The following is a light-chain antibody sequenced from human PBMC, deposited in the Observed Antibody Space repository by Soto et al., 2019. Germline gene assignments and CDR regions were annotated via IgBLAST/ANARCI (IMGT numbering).Light chain of an antibody. CDR3: SSFTSSSSSV. J-gene: IGLJ1*01. Sequence: QSALTQPASVSGSPGQSITISCTGTSSVVGAYNYVSWYQQHPGRAPQLIIYHVSNRPSGVSNRFSGSKSDNTASLTISGLQAEDEADYYCSSFTSSSSSVFGPGTKVTVL. V-gene: IGLV2-14*03. CDR2: HVS. CDR1: SSVVGAYNY.